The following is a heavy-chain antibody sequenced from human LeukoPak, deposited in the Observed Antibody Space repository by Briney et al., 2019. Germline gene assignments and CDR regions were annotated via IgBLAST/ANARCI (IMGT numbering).Heavy chain of an antibody. V-gene: IGHV1-8*01. CDR3: AREMGVIAAAGTHGFDY. Sequence: PGASVKVSCKASGYTFTSYDINWVRQATGQGLEWMGWMNPNSGNTGYAQKFQGRVTMTRNTSISTAYMELSSLRSEDTAVYYCAREMGVIAAAGTHGFDYWGQGTLVTVSS. CDR1: GYTFTSYD. D-gene: IGHD6-13*01. CDR2: MNPNSGNT. J-gene: IGHJ4*02.